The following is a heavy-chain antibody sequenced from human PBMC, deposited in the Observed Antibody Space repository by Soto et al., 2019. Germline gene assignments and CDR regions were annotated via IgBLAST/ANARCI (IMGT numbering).Heavy chain of an antibody. V-gene: IGHV3-66*01. D-gene: IGHD3-3*01. Sequence: PGGSLRLSCAASGFTVSSNYMSWVRQAPGKGLEWVSVIYSGGSTYYADSVKGRFTISRDNSKNTLYLQMNSLRAEDTAVYYCARDVPYDFWSGYSAYYYYMDVWGKGTTVTVSS. CDR2: IYSGGST. CDR1: GFTVSSNY. CDR3: ARDVPYDFWSGYSAYYYYMDV. J-gene: IGHJ6*03.